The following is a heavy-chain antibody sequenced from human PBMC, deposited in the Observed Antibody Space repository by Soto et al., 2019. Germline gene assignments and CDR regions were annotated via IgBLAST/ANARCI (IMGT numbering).Heavy chain of an antibody. Sequence: EVQLVESGGGLVQPGGSLRLSCAASGFTFSSYSMNWVRQAPGKGLEWVSYISSSSSTIYYADSVKGRFTISRDNAKNSLYLQMNSLRDEDTAVYYCARDGHQTPSGSYWEDYYYYGMDVWGQGTTVTVSS. CDR2: ISSSSSTI. D-gene: IGHD1-26*01. V-gene: IGHV3-48*02. J-gene: IGHJ6*02. CDR3: ARDGHQTPSGSYWEDYYYYGMDV. CDR1: GFTFSSYS.